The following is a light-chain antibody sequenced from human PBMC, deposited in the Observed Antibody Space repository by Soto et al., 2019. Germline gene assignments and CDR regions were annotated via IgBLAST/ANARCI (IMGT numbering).Light chain of an antibody. CDR3: HQSDRSPFT. V-gene: IGKV3-20*01. J-gene: IGKJ2*01. Sequence: EIVLTQSPGTQSLSPGERASLSCRASQSVSSNYLPWYQQRPGQAPRLLIYGASSRATGIPDRFRGSGSGTDFTLTISSLEPEDCAVYCCHQSDRSPFTFGQGTKLEIK. CDR2: GAS. CDR1: QSVSSNY.